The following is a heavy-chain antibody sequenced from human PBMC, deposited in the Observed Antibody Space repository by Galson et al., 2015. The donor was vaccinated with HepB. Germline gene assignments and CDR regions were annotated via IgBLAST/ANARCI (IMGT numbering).Heavy chain of an antibody. CDR2: ISGSGGST. CDR3: AKEYCSGYSCSLYYFDY. J-gene: IGHJ4*02. CDR1: GFTFSSHA. V-gene: IGHV3-23*01. Sequence: SLRLSCAASGFTFSSHAMSWVRQCPGKGLEWVSAISGSGGSTYYADSVKGRFTISRDNSKNTLYLQMNSLRAEDTAVYYCAKEYCSGYSCSLYYFDYWGQGTLVTVSS. D-gene: IGHD2-15*01.